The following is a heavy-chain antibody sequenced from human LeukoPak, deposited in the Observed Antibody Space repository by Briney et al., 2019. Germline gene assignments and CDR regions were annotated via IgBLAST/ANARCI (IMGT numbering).Heavy chain of an antibody. Sequence: GGSLRLSCAASGFTFSSYGMHGVRQAPGKGLEWAAVISYDGSNKYYADSVKGRFTISRDNSKNTLSLQMNSLRAEDTAVYYCVRGPYGSGSYRWGQGTLVTVSA. D-gene: IGHD3-10*01. CDR2: ISYDGSNK. CDR3: VRGPYGSGSYR. CDR1: GFTFSSYG. J-gene: IGHJ4*02. V-gene: IGHV3-30*03.